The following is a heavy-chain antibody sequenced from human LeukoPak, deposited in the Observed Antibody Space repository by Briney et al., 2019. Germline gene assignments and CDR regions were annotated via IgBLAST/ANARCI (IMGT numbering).Heavy chain of an antibody. J-gene: IGHJ4*02. D-gene: IGHD3-10*01. V-gene: IGHV3-53*01. CDR3: ARVDYGSGSYFDY. CDR2: IYSGGST. CDR1: GFTVSSNY. Sequence: GGSLRLSCAASGFTVSSNYMSWVRRAPEKGLEWVSVIYSGGSTDYADSVKGRFAISRDNSKNMLYLQLNSLRAEDTAVYYCARVDYGSGSYFDYWGQGTLVTVSS.